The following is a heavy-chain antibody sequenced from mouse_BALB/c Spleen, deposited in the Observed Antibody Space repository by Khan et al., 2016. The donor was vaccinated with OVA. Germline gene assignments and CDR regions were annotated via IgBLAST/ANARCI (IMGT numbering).Heavy chain of an antibody. V-gene: IGHV3-2*02. CDR2: ISYSGVT. CDR3: AGGNYYGYDFDY. J-gene: IGHJ2*01. D-gene: IGHD1-2*01. CDR1: GYSITSGYA. Sequence: VQLKESGPGLVKPSQSLSLTCTVTGYSITSGYAWNWIRQFPGNKLEWMGYISYSGVTSYTPSLKSRISITRDTSKNQFFLQLNSVTTEDTATYYCAGGNYYGYDFDYWGQGTTLTVSS.